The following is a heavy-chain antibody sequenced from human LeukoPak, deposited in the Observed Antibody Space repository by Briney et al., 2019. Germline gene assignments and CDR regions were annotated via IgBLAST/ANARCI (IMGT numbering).Heavy chain of an antibody. CDR3: ARDLITVVAAAGTGGAWFDP. V-gene: IGHV1-18*01. CDR2: IRTYDDNA. CDR1: GYTFTSYG. Sequence: GASVKVSCKASGYTFTSYGIIWVRQAPGQGLEWMGGIRTYDDNANYAERLQGRVTMTTDTSTSTAYMELRSLRSDDTAVYYCARDLITVVAAAGTGGAWFDPWGQGTLVTVSS. J-gene: IGHJ5*02. D-gene: IGHD6-13*01.